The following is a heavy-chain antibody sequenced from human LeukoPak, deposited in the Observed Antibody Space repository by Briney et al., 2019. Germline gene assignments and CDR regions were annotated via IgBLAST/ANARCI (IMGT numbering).Heavy chain of an antibody. CDR3: ARVKLVVEELHDAFDI. J-gene: IGHJ3*02. CDR2: IYPGDSDT. Sequence: GESLKISCKGSGYSFTSYWIGWVRQMPGKGLEWMGIIYPGDSDTRYSPSFQGQVTISADKSISTAYLQWSSLKASGTAMYYCARVKLVVEELHDAFDIWGQGTMVTVSS. D-gene: IGHD2-15*01. V-gene: IGHV5-51*01. CDR1: GYSFTSYW.